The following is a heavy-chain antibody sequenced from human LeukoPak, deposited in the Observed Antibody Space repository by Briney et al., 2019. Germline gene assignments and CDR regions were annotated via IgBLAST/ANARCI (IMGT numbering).Heavy chain of an antibody. D-gene: IGHD6-13*01. CDR1: GGSLSSFY. V-gene: IGHV4-59*08. CDR2: AYYSGHS. J-gene: IGHJ4*02. Sequence: SETLSLTCTVAGGSLSSFYLSWIRQPPGKRLEWIGYAYYSGHSNINPSLKSRVTTAVDTSKNQFSLRLSSVTAADTAIYYCARHAFGSSWSNFDYWGQGILVTVSS. CDR3: ARHAFGSSWSNFDY.